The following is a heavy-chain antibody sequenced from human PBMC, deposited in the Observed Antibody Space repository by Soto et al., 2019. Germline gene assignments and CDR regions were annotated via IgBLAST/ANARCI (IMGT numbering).Heavy chain of an antibody. CDR3: TRRAGYIDY. Sequence: GESLKISCKASGYSLTIYCIGWVRQRPGKGLEWMGIVYPGDSDTRYNPSFRGQVTISVDRSTSTAYLQWSSLKASDTAIYYCTRRAGYIDYWGQGTLVTVSS. CDR2: VYPGDSDT. CDR1: GYSLTIYC. J-gene: IGHJ4*02. D-gene: IGHD6-13*01. V-gene: IGHV5-51*01.